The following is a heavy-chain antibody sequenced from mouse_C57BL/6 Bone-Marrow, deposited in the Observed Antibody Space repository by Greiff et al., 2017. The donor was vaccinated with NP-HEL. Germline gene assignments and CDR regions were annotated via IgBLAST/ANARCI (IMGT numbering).Heavy chain of an antibody. V-gene: IGHV5-15*01. J-gene: IGHJ2*01. CDR3: ARRGSNFYFDY. CDR1: GFTFSDYG. Sequence: EVQLQESGGGLVQPGGSLKLSCAASGFTFSDYGMAWVRQAPRKGPEWVAFISNLAYSIYYADTVTGRFTISRENAKNTLYLEMSSLRSEDTAMYYCARRGSNFYFDYWGQGTTLTVSS. CDR2: ISNLAYSI. D-gene: IGHD2-5*01.